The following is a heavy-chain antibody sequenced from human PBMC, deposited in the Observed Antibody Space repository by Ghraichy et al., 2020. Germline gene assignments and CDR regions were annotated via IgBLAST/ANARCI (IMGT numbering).Heavy chain of an antibody. CDR2: FDPEDGET. Sequence: ASVKVSCKVSGYTLTELSMHWVRQAPGKGLEWMGGFDPEDGETIYAQKFQGRVTMTEDTSTDTAYMELSSLRSEDTAVYYCATLPPLWFGETPWGQGTLVTVSS. CDR3: ATLPPLWFGETP. CDR1: GYTLTELS. D-gene: IGHD3-10*01. J-gene: IGHJ5*02. V-gene: IGHV1-24*01.